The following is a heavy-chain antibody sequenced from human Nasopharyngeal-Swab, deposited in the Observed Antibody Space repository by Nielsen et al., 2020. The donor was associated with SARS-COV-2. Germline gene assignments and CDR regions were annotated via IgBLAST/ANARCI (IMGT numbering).Heavy chain of an antibody. D-gene: IGHD6-19*01. J-gene: IGHJ6*02. CDR1: GYTITGYY. V-gene: IGHV1-2*04. CDR3: ARSAVAVAGRGDYYYGMDV. Sequence: ASVQVSCKASGYTITGYYMHWVRQAPAQGLEWMGWINPNSGGTNYAQKFQGWVTMTRDTSISTAYMELSRLRSDDTAVYYCARSAVAVAGRGDYYYGMDVWGQGTTVTVSS. CDR2: INPNSGGT.